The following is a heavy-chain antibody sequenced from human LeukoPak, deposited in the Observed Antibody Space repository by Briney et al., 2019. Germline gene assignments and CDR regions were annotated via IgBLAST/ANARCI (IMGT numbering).Heavy chain of an antibody. CDR1: GGSVSSSGYS. V-gene: IGHV4-39*07. J-gene: IGHJ4*02. CDR3: ASHSGGNSEVFDY. D-gene: IGHD4-23*01. CDR2: DHYSGSA. Sequence: SETLSLTCIVSGGSVSSSGYSWGWIRQPPGKGMEWIGTDHYSGSAYQNPSLKSRITTSIDTSKNQFSLKLRSVTAADTAVYYCASHSGGNSEVFDYWGQGTLVTVSS.